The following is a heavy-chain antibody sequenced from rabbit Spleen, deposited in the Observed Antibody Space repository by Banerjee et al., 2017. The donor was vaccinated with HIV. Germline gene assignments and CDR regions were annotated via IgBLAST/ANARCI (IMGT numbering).Heavy chain of an antibody. CDR3: ARSAPIYDRWNL. CDR1: GISFSSSYY. CDR2: IYGGGTGTT. Sequence: QSLEESGGDLVKPGASLTLTCTASGISFSSSYYMSWVRQAPGKGLEWIACIYGGGTGTTYYASWASGRFTISKTSSTTVTLQMTSLTAADTATYFCARSAPIYDRWNLWGQGTLVTVS. V-gene: IGHV1S40*01. J-gene: IGHJ4*01. D-gene: IGHD3-1*01.